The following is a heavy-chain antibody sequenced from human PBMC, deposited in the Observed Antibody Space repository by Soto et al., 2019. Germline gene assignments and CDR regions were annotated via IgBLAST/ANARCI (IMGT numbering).Heavy chain of an antibody. D-gene: IGHD3-22*01. Sequence: GSPKLCCAGSVFTFSSYSMKLVRPAPGEGLEWVSSISSSSSYIYYADSVKGRFTISRDNAKNSLYLQMNSLRAEDTAVYYCTRDSRHSSGYYLRPLDYWGQGTLVTVSS. CDR2: ISSSSSYI. V-gene: IGHV3-21*01. CDR1: VFTFSSYS. CDR3: TRDSRHSSGYYLRPLDY. J-gene: IGHJ4*02.